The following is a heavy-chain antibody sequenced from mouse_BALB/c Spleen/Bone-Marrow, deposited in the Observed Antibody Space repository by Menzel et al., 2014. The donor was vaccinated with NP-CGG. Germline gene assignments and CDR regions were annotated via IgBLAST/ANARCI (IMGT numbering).Heavy chain of an antibody. CDR2: IDPENGDT. CDR3: NALYYDSDFDY. Sequence: EVQLQQSGAELVRSGASVKLSCTASGFNIKDFYIYWVKQRPAQGLEWIGWIDPENGDTDYDPKFQGKATMTADTSSNTGYLQLSSLASEDTAVYYCNALYYDSDFDYWGQGTTLTVSS. V-gene: IGHV14-4*02. CDR1: GFNIKDFY. D-gene: IGHD2-4*01. J-gene: IGHJ2*01.